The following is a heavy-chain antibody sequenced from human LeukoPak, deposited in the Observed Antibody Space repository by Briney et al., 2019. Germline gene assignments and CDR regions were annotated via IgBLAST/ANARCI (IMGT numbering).Heavy chain of an antibody. D-gene: IGHD6-13*01. Sequence: GGSLRLSCAASGFTVSSNYMSWVRQAPGKGLEWVSAISGSGGSTYYADSVKGRFTISRDNSKNTLYLQMNSLRAEDTAVYYCARDLGSSWYREDDYWGQGTLVTVSS. CDR3: ARDLGSSWYREDDY. CDR2: ISGSGGST. V-gene: IGHV3-23*01. CDR1: GFTVSSNY. J-gene: IGHJ4*02.